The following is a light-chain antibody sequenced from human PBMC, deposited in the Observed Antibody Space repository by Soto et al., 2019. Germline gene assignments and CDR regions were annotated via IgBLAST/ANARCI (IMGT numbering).Light chain of an antibody. V-gene: IGKV3-15*01. Sequence: EIVMTQSPASLSVSRGGRASPSCRASQSISDTLAWYQQKPGQAPRLLIYSASRRATGFPARFSGSGSGTDFTLTISSLQSEDFAVYYCQQYNNWPWTFGGGTKVDI. J-gene: IGKJ4*02. CDR2: SAS. CDR1: QSISDT. CDR3: QQYNNWPWT.